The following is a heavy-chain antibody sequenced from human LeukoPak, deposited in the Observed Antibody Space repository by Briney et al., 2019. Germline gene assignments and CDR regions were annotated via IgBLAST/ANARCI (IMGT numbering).Heavy chain of an antibody. CDR2: IYYSGST. D-gene: IGHD6-19*01. CDR3: ARATYSSGWGTSDY. J-gene: IGHJ4*02. CDR1: GGSISSYY. V-gene: IGHV4-59*01. Sequence: SETLSLTCTVSGGSISSYYWSWIRQPPGKGLEWIGYIYYSGSTNYNPSLKSRVTISVDTSKNQFSLKLSSVTAADTAVYYCARATYSSGWGTSDYWGQGTQVTVSS.